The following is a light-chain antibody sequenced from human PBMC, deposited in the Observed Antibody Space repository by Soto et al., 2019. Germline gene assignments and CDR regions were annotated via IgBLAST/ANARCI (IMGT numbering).Light chain of an antibody. V-gene: IGKV3-20*01. J-gene: IGKJ1*01. Sequence: EIVLTQSPGTLTLSPGESAALSCRASQTISNNYLVWYRQKPGQAPRLLIYAVSSRAAGIPDRFSGSGSGTDFALTIARMEPADSAVYYCQLHSNSPCTFGQGTRVE. CDR2: AVS. CDR3: QLHSNSPCT. CDR1: QTISNNY.